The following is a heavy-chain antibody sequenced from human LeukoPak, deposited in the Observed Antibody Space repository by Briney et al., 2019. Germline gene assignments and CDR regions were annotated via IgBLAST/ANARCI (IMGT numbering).Heavy chain of an antibody. CDR3: ARDAYYYGSGSLLFDY. CDR2: IYTSGST. Sequence: SETLSLTCTVSGCSISSGYYWSWIRQPAGKGLEWIGRIYTSGSTNYNPSLKSRVTMSVDTSKNQFSLKLSSVTAADTAVYYCARDAYYYGSGSLLFDYWGQGTLVTVSS. CDR1: GCSISSGYY. D-gene: IGHD3-10*01. J-gene: IGHJ4*02. V-gene: IGHV4-4*07.